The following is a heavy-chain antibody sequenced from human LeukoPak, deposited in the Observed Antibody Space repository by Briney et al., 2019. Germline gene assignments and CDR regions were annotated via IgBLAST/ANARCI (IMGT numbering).Heavy chain of an antibody. J-gene: IGHJ4*02. V-gene: IGHV3-21*01. D-gene: IGHD6-13*01. CDR2: ISSSSSYI. CDR3: ARGDSSSWYVFDY. CDR1: GFTFSSYS. Sequence: GGSLRLSCAASGFTFSSYSMNWVRQAPGKGLEWVSSISSSSSYIYYADSVKGRFTISRDNAKNSLYLQMNSLRAEDTAVYYCARGDSSSWYVFDYWGQGTLVTVSS.